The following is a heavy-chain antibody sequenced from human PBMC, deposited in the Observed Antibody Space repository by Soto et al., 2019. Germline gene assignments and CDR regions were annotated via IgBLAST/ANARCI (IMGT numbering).Heavy chain of an antibody. J-gene: IGHJ4*02. CDR1: GFSFSTYA. CDR3: AKESDSSGWPFDY. Sequence: GGSLRLSCAASGFSFSTYAMSWVRQAPGKGLEWVSGISGSGGSTYYADSVKGRFTISRDNSKNTLYLQMNSLRAEDTAVYYCAKESDSSGWPFDYWGQGTLVTVSS. D-gene: IGHD6-19*01. V-gene: IGHV3-23*01. CDR2: ISGSGGST.